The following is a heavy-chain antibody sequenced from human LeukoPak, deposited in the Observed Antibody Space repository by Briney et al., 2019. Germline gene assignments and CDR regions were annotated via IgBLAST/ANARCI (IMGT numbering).Heavy chain of an antibody. Sequence: SQTLSLTCAISGDSVSSNSAAWNWIRQSPSRGLEWLGRTYYRSKWYNDYAVSVKSRMTINPDTSKNQFSLQLNSVTPEDTAVYYCARDPTYYYDSSGYYYGWFDPWGQGTLVTVSS. CDR1: GDSVSSNSAA. J-gene: IGHJ5*02. D-gene: IGHD3-22*01. CDR2: TYYRSKWYN. V-gene: IGHV6-1*01. CDR3: ARDPTYYYDSSGYYYGWFDP.